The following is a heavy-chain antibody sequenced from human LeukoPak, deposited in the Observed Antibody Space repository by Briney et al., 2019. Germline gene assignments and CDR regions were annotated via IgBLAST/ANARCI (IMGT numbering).Heavy chain of an antibody. D-gene: IGHD3-16*02. J-gene: IGHJ5*02. V-gene: IGHV3-53*01. Sequence: GGSLRLSCAASGFTFSSYWMHWVRQAPGKGLVWVSVIYSGGSTYYADSVKGRFTISRDNSKNTLYLQMNSLRAEDTAVYYCARTARQGELSTWGQGTLVTVSS. CDR2: IYSGGST. CDR3: ARTARQGELST. CDR1: GFTFSSYW.